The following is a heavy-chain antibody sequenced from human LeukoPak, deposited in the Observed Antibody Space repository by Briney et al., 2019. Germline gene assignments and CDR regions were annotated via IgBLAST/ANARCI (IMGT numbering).Heavy chain of an antibody. D-gene: IGHD1-26*01. CDR1: GFTFSSYS. CDR2: IKSKTDGGTT. Sequence: RTGGFLRLSCAASGFTFSSYSMNWVRQAPGKGLEWVGRIKSKTDGGTTDYAAPVKGRFTISRDDSQNTLYLQMNTLKTEDTAVYYCSTPPGQNSGNYRLLYYWGQGTPVTVSS. J-gene: IGHJ4*02. V-gene: IGHV3-15*01. CDR3: STPPGQNSGNYRLLYY.